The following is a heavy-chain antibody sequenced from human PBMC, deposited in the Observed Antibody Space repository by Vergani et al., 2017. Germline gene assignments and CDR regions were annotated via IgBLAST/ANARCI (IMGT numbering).Heavy chain of an antibody. V-gene: IGHV1-69*13. CDR1: GYTFTGYY. CDR2: IIPIFGTA. CDR3: ATPTPYYYDSSGYYYLYAFDI. J-gene: IGHJ3*02. D-gene: IGHD3-22*01. Sequence: QVQLVQSGAEVKKPGASVKVSCKASGYTFTGYYMHWVRQAPGQGLEWMGGIIPIFGTANYAQKFQGRVTITADESTSTASMELSSLRSEDTAVYYCATPTPYYYDSSGYYYLYAFDIWGQGTMVTVSS.